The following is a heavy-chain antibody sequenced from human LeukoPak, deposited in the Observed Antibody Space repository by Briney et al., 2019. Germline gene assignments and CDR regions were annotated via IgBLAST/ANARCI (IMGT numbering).Heavy chain of an antibody. Sequence: SETLSLTCAVYGGSFSGYYWCWIRQPPGKGGEWVGEINHSGSTNYNPSLKSRVTISVDTSKNQFSLMLNSVTAADTAVYYCARGYSGYYYYYGMDVWGQRTTVTVSS. V-gene: IGHV4-34*01. CDR2: INHSGST. CDR1: GGSFSGYY. J-gene: IGHJ6*02. CDR3: ARGYSGYYYYYGMDV. D-gene: IGHD5-12*01.